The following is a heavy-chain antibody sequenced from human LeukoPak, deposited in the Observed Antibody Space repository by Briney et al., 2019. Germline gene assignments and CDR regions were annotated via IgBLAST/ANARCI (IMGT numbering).Heavy chain of an antibody. Sequence: SETLSLTCAVYGGSFSGYYWSWIRQPPGKGLEWIGEINHSGSTNYNPSLKSRVTISVDTSKNQFSLKLSSVTAADTAVYYCARGGESTWYVVVTAILAFDIWGQGTMVTVSS. CDR3: ARGGESTWYVVVTAILAFDI. V-gene: IGHV4-34*01. CDR1: GGSFSGYY. CDR2: INHSGST. D-gene: IGHD2-21*02. J-gene: IGHJ3*02.